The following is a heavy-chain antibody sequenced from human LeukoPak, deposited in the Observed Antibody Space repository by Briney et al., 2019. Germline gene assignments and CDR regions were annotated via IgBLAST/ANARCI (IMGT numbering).Heavy chain of an antibody. Sequence: GGSLRLSCAASGFTFSSYWMSWVRQAPGKGLEWVANIRLHGSETHYVDSVKGRFTISRDNAKNSLYLQMNSLRAEDTAVYYCARDIDRYYADYWGLGTLVTVSS. D-gene: IGHD3-3*01. CDR2: IRLHGSET. CDR1: GFTFSSYW. CDR3: ARDIDRYYADY. V-gene: IGHV3-7*01. J-gene: IGHJ4*02.